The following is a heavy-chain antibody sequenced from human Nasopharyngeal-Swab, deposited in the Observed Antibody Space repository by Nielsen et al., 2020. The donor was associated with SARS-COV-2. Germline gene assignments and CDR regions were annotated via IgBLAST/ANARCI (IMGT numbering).Heavy chain of an antibody. V-gene: IGHV1-24*01. Sequence: SVKVSCQVSGYTLTELSMHWVRQAPGKGLEWMGGFDPEDGETIYAQKFQGRVTMTEETSTDTAYMELSSLRSEDTAVYYCAASGSYAFDYWGQGTLVTVSS. CDR1: GYTLTELS. CDR2: FDPEDGET. CDR3: AASGSYAFDY. J-gene: IGHJ4*02. D-gene: IGHD1-26*01.